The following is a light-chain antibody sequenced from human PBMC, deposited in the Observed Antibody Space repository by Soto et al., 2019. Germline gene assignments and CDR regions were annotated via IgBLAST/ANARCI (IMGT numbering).Light chain of an antibody. J-gene: IGLJ2*01. CDR2: NNN. CDR3: QSYDSSLSGVV. Sequence: QSVLTQPPSVSGAPGQRVTISCTGSSSNIGAGYDVHWYQQLPGTAPKLLIYNNNNRSSGVPDRFSGSKSGTSASLAITGLQAEDEADYYCQSYDSSLSGVVFGGGTKLTVL. CDR1: SSNIGAGYD. V-gene: IGLV1-40*01.